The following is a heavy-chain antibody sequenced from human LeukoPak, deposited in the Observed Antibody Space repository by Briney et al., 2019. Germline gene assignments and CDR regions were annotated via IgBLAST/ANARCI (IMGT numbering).Heavy chain of an antibody. CDR2: IYYSGST. J-gene: IGHJ6*02. D-gene: IGHD5-18*01. CDR1: GGSISSSSYY. V-gene: IGHV4-39*01. CDR3: ASLRRGYSYGFYYYYGMDV. Sequence: SETLSLTCTVSGGSISSSSYYWGWIRQPPGKGLEWIGSIYYSGSTYYNPSLKSRATISVDTSKNQFSLKLSSVTAADTAVYYCASLRRGYSYGFYYYYGMDVWGQGTTVTVSS.